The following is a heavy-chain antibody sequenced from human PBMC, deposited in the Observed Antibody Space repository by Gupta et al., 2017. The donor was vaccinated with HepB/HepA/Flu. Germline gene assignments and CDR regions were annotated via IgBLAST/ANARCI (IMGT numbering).Heavy chain of an antibody. J-gene: IGHJ3*02. Sequence: QVQLVESGGGLVKPGGSLRLSCAASGFTFRDYYMSWIRQDPGKGLEWVSYISSSGSTIYYADSVKGRFTISRDNAKNSLYLQMNSLRAEDTAVYYCASPAYCGGDCYSGAAFDIWGQGTMVTVSS. CDR1: GFTFRDYY. V-gene: IGHV3-11*01. D-gene: IGHD2-21*02. CDR2: ISSSGSTI. CDR3: ASPAYCGGDCYSGAAFDI.